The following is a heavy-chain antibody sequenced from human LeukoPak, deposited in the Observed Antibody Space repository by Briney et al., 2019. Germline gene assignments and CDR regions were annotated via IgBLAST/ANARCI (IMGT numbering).Heavy chain of an antibody. V-gene: IGHV3-21*01. J-gene: IGHJ5*02. CDR3: ARVSHDSSGYNWFDP. CDR2: ISSSSSYI. CDR1: GFSFSDYL. Sequence: GGSLRLSCAASGFSFSDYLMDWVRQTPGKGLEWVSSISSSSSYIYYADSVKGRFTISRDNAKNSLYLQMNSLRAEDTAVYYCARVSHDSSGYNWFDPWGQGTLVTVSS. D-gene: IGHD3-22*01.